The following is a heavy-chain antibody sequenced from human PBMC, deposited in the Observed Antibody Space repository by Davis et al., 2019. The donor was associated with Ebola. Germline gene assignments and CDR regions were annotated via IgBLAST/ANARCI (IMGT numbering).Heavy chain of an antibody. CDR1: GGSISSYY. V-gene: IGHV4-59*01. J-gene: IGHJ6*02. CDR2: IYYSGST. Sequence: SETLSLTCTVSGGSISSYYWSWIRQPPGKGLEWIEYIYYSGSTNYNPSLKSRVTISVDTSKNQFSLKLSSVTAADTAVYYCARGKYYYGSGSRRGNYYGMDVWGQGTTVTVSS. D-gene: IGHD3-10*01. CDR3: ARGKYYYGSGSRRGNYYGMDV.